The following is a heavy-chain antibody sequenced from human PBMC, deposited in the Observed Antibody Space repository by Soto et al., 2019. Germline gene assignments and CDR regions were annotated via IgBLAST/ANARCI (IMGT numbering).Heavy chain of an antibody. D-gene: IGHD3-3*01. V-gene: IGHV4-59*12. CDR1: GGSISTYF. CDR2: IYYSGIA. J-gene: IGHJ5*02. CDR3: ARIYDFWSGYYWFDP. Sequence: SETLSLTCTVSGGSISTYFWTWIRQPPGKGLEWIGYIYYSGIADSNPSLKSRLTISVDTSKNQFSLNLRSVTAADTAVYYCARIYDFWSGYYWFDPWGQGTLVTVSS.